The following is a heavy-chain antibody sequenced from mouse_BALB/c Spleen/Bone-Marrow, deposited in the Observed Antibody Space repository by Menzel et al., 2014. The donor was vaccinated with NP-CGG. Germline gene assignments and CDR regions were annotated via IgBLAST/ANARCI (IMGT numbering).Heavy chain of an antibody. V-gene: IGHV3-2*02. D-gene: IGHD2-4*01. CDR1: GYSITSDYA. Sequence: EVKLMESGPGLVKPSQSLSLTCTVTGYSITSDYAWNWIRQFPGNKLEWMGYISYSGSTSYNPSLKSRISTTRDTSKNQFFLQLNSVTTEDTATYYCARYDYDVGYFDYWGQGTTLTVSS. CDR3: ARYDYDVGYFDY. J-gene: IGHJ2*01. CDR2: ISYSGST.